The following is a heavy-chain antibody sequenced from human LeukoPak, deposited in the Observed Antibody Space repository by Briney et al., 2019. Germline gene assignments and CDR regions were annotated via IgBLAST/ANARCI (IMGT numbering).Heavy chain of an antibody. D-gene: IGHD6-13*01. V-gene: IGHV1-18*01. J-gene: IGHJ5*02. CDR2: ISAYNGNT. CDR3: AREDIAAAGTRGGWFDP. CDR1: GYTFTSYG. Sequence: ASVKVSCKASGYTFTSYGISWLRQAPGQGLEWMGWISAYNGNTNYAQKLQGRVTMTTDTSTSTAYMELRSLRSDDTAVYYCAREDIAAAGTRGGWFDPWGQGTLVTVSS.